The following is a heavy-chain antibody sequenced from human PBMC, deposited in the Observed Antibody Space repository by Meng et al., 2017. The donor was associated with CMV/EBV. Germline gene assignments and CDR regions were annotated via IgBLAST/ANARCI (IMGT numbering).Heavy chain of an antibody. D-gene: IGHD3-22*01. J-gene: IGHJ3*02. Sequence: GESLKISCVGSGFIFSDYYMSWIRQAPGKGLEIVSDISSSGASIYYADSVEGRFTISRDNASNSLYLQMNTLRAEDTAVYYCARDETATQSERSAYSPDAFDIWGQGTTVTVSS. CDR2: ISSSGASI. CDR3: ARDETATQSERSAYSPDAFDI. V-gene: IGHV3-11*01. CDR1: GFIFSDYY.